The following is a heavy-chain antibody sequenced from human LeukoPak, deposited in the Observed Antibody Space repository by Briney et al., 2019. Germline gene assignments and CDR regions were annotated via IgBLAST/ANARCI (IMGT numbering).Heavy chain of an antibody. Sequence: PSETLSLTCAVYGGSFSGYYWSWIRQPPGKGLEWIGEINHSGSTNYNPSLKSRVTISVDTSKNQFSLKLSSVTAADTAVYYCARTGHSRPGYWGQGTLVTVSS. CDR2: INHSGST. D-gene: IGHD6-13*01. CDR3: ARTGHSRPGY. CDR1: GGSFSGYY. J-gene: IGHJ4*02. V-gene: IGHV4-34*01.